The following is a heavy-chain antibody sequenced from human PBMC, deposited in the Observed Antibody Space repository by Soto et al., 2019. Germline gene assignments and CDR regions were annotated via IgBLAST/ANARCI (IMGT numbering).Heavy chain of an antibody. V-gene: IGHV5-51*01. CDR3: ARTAAAGKNYYGVDV. Sequence: PGESLKISCKCSGYSFTSYWIGWVRQMTGKGLEWMGIIYPGDSDTRYSPSFQGQVTISADKSISTAYLQWSSLKASDTAMYYCARTAAAGKNYYGVDVWGQGTTVTVSS. CDR2: IYPGDSDT. D-gene: IGHD6-13*01. CDR1: GYSFTSYW. J-gene: IGHJ6*02.